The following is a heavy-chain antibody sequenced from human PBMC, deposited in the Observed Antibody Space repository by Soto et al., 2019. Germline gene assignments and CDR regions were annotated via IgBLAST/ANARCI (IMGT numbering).Heavy chain of an antibody. CDR2: MNPNSGNT. V-gene: IGHV1-8*01. D-gene: IGHD3-9*01. CDR1: GYTFTSYD. J-gene: IGHJ6*02. Sequence: ASVKVSCKASGYTFTSYDINWVRQATGQGLEWMGWMNPNSGNTGYAQKFQGRVTMTRNTPISTAYMELSSLRSEDTAVYYCASSILTGYSYGMDVWGQGTTVTVSS. CDR3: ASSILTGYSYGMDV.